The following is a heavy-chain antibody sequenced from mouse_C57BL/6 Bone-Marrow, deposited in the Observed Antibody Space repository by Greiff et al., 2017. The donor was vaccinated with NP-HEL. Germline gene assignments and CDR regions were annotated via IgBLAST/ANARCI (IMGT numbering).Heavy chain of an antibody. CDR3: ARSFREVWFAY. Sequence: VQGMESGPGLVQPSQSLSITCTVSGFSLTSYGVHWVRQSPGKGLEWLGVIWSVGSTDYNAAFISRLSISKDNSKSQVFFKMNSLQADDTAIYYCARSFREVWFAYWGQGTLVTVSA. J-gene: IGHJ3*01. CDR1: GFSLTSYG. V-gene: IGHV2-2*01. CDR2: IWSVGST.